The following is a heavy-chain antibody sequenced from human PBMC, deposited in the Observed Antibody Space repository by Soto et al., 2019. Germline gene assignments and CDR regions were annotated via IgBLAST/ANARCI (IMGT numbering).Heavy chain of an antibody. CDR3: ARGPYCSGGSCYLRFDY. D-gene: IGHD2-15*01. V-gene: IGHV1-18*01. J-gene: IGHJ4*02. CDR1: GYTFTSYG. CDR2: ISAYNGNT. Sequence: GSSVKVSCKASGYTFTSYGISWVRQAPGQGLEWMGWISAYNGNTNYAQKLQGRVTMTTDTSTSTAYMELRSLSSDDTAVYYCARGPYCSGGSCYLRFDYWGQGTLGTAPQ.